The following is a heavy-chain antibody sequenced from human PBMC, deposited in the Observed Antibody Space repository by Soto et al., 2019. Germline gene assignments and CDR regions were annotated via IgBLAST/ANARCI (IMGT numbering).Heavy chain of an antibody. CDR2: INPSGGSA. D-gene: IGHD2-15*01. CDR1: GYTFTSYY. CDR3: ARDRTSGGLFDY. Sequence: ASVKVSCKASGYTFTSYYMHWVRQAPGQGLEWMGIINPSGGSANYAQKFQGRVTMPRDTSTSTVYMELSSLISDDTAVYYCARDRTSGGLFDYWGQGTLVTVSS. J-gene: IGHJ4*02. V-gene: IGHV1-46*01.